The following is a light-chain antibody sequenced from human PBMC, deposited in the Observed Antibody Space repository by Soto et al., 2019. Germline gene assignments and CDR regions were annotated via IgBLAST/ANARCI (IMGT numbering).Light chain of an antibody. Sequence: DLQMTQSPSSLSASVGDRVTIACRASQSISSFLSWYQQKPGKAPKLMIYAASSLQSGVPSRFSGSGSGTDFTLTISSLQPEDFATYYCQQSYSTPRTFGQGTKLEIK. CDR1: QSISSF. V-gene: IGKV1-39*01. CDR3: QQSYSTPRT. CDR2: AAS. J-gene: IGKJ2*01.